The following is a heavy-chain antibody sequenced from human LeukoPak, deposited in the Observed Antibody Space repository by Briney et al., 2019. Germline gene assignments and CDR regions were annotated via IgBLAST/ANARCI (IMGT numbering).Heavy chain of an antibody. CDR2: ISSNGGST. J-gene: IGHJ4*02. CDR1: GFTFSSYA. CDR3: ARVDYGGNFPDFDY. Sequence: GGSLRLSCAASGFTFSSYAMHWVRQAPGKGLEYVSAISSNGGSTYYANSVKGRFTISRDNSKNTLYLQMGSLRAEDMAVYYCARVDYGGNFPDFDYWGQGTLVTVSS. D-gene: IGHD4-23*01. V-gene: IGHV3-64*01.